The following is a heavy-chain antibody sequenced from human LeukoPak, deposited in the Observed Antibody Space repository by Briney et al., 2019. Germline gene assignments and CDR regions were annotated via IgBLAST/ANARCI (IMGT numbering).Heavy chain of an antibody. CDR1: GFTVSSNY. D-gene: IGHD4-23*01. CDR2: IYSGGST. Sequence: PGGSLRLPCAASGFTVSSNYMSWVRQAPGKGLEWVSAIYSGGSTYYADSVKGRFTISRDNSKNTLYLQMSSLRAEDTAVYYCVRAPTVVTYFDYWGQGTLVTVSS. J-gene: IGHJ4*02. V-gene: IGHV3-53*01. CDR3: VRAPTVVTYFDY.